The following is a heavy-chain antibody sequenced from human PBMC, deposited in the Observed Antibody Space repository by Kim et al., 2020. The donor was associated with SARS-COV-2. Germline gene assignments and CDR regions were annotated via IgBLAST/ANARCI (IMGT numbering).Heavy chain of an antibody. CDR1: GYSFTSYW. J-gene: IGHJ4*02. V-gene: IGHV5-51*01. CDR2: IYPGDSDT. Sequence: GESLKISCKGSGYSFTSYWIGWVRQMPGKGLEWMGIIYPGDSDTRYSPSFQGQVTISADKSISTAYLQWSSLKASDTAMYYCAITAPKPTIAAAGNYWGQGTLVTVSS. CDR3: AITAPKPTIAAAGNY. D-gene: IGHD6-13*01.